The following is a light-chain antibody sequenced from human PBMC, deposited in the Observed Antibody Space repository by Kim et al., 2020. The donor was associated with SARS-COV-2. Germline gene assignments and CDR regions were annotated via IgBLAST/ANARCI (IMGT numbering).Light chain of an antibody. CDR3: NSRDSNDYVV. V-gene: IGLV3-19*01. Sequence: SSELTQDPAVSVALGQTVRITCQGDSLRSYYATWYQQKPGQAPLVVIYGKNNRPSGIPDRFSGSSSGNTASLTITGTQAGDEADYYCNSRDSNDYVVFGGGTQLTVL. CDR1: SLRSYY. J-gene: IGLJ2*01. CDR2: GKN.